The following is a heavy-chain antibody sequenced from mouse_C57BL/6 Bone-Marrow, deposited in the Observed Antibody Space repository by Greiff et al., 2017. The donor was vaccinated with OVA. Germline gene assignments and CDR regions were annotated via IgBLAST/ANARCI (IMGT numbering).Heavy chain of an antibody. CDR1: GFTFSSYG. J-gene: IGHJ3*01. V-gene: IGHV5-6*01. Sequence: EVQGVESGGDLVKPGGSLKLSCAASGFTFSSYGMSWVRQTPDKRLEWVAPISSGGSYTYYPDSVKGRFTISRDNAKNTLYLQMSSLKSEDTAMYYCARRYDYFAYWGQGTLVTVSA. D-gene: IGHD2-4*01. CDR2: ISSGGSYT. CDR3: ARRYDYFAY.